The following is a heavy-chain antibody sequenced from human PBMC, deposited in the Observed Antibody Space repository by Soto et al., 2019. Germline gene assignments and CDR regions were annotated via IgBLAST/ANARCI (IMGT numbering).Heavy chain of an antibody. CDR2: INSNGNNA. Sequence: VGSLRLSCLASGFPFRTFGLHWVRQAPGKGLQHLSAINSNGNNAYYADSVKGRFTISRDNSKNTLFLHMRSLRAEDTGIYYCVQVRGGHYDSTWSYYYGMEVWGHGTTVTVSS. CDR3: VQVRGGHYDSTWSYYYGMEV. J-gene: IGHJ6*02. D-gene: IGHD3-10*01. CDR1: GFPFRTFG. V-gene: IGHV3-64D*06.